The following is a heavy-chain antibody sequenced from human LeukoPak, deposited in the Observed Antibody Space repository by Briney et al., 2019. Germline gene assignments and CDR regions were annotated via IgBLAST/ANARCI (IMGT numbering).Heavy chain of an antibody. CDR3: ARDRAFSKYYDISTGYSPGDY. J-gene: IGHJ4*02. Sequence: ASVKVSCKASGYTFTSYGISWVRQAPGQGLEWMGWISAYNGNTNYAQKLQGRVTMTTDTSTSTAYMELRSLRSDDTAVYYCARDRAFSKYYDISTGYSPGDYWGQGTLVTVSS. V-gene: IGHV1-18*04. CDR2: ISAYNGNT. D-gene: IGHD3-9*01. CDR1: GYTFTSYG.